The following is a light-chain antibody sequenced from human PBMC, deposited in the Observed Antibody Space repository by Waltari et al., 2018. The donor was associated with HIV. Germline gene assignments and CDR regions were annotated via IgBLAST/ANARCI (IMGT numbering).Light chain of an antibody. Sequence: QSALTQPASVSGSLGQSITISCTGTSSDVGGYHYVSWYQQHPGKAPKFLIYDVSDRPSGVSNRFSGSKSGNTASLTISGLQAEDEADYYCSSYTSDNTFTIFGGGTKLTVL. J-gene: IGLJ2*01. CDR1: SSDVGGYHY. V-gene: IGLV2-14*03. CDR3: SSYTSDNTFTI. CDR2: DVS.